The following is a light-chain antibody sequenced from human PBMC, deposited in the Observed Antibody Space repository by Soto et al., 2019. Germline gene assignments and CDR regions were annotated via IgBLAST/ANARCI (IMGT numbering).Light chain of an antibody. CDR3: QQYNNWPRT. J-gene: IGKJ1*01. Sequence: EIVMRQSPATLSVSPGERATLSCGASQSVSSDLAWYHQKPGQAPRLLIYGASTRATGIPARFSGSGSGTEFTLTINSLQSEDFAVYYCQQYNNWPRTFGQGTKVDIK. CDR1: QSVSSD. CDR2: GAS. V-gene: IGKV3-15*01.